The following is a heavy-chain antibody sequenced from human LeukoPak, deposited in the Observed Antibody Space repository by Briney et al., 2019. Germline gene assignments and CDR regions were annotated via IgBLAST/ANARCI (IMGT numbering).Heavy chain of an antibody. Sequence: PGGSLRLSCAASGFTFSSYGMHWVRQAPGKGLEYVSAISSNGGSTYYANSVKGRFTISRDNSKNTLYLQMGSLRAEDMAVYNCARTSIEDPYSSGWYGAFDIWGQGTMVTVSS. CDR2: ISSNGGST. J-gene: IGHJ3*02. V-gene: IGHV3-64*01. CDR3: ARTSIEDPYSSGWYGAFDI. CDR1: GFTFSSYG. D-gene: IGHD6-19*01.